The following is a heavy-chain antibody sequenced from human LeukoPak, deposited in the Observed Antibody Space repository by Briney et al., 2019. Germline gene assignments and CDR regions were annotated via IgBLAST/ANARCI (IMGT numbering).Heavy chain of an antibody. V-gene: IGHV3-23*01. CDR2: ISGSGGST. J-gene: IGHJ4*02. CDR1: GFTFSSYE. D-gene: IGHD3-22*01. Sequence: GGSLRLSCAASGFTFSSYEMNWVRQAPGKGLEWVSAISGSGGSTYYADSVKGRFTISRDNSKNTLYLQMNSLRAEDTAVYYCAKGRGYYDSSGYDYWGQGTLVTVSS. CDR3: AKGRGYYDSSGYDY.